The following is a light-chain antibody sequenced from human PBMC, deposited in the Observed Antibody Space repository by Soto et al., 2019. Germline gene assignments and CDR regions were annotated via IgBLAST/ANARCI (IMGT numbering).Light chain of an antibody. Sequence: EIVMTQSPATLSVSPGERATLSCRASQSISSNLAWYQQKPGQAPRLLIYGASTRATEIPDRFSGSGSGTEFTRTISSLQSEDFAIYYCQQYSSWPPYTFGQGTKLEIK. CDR1: QSISSN. CDR2: GAS. CDR3: QQYSSWPPYT. V-gene: IGKV3-15*01. J-gene: IGKJ2*01.